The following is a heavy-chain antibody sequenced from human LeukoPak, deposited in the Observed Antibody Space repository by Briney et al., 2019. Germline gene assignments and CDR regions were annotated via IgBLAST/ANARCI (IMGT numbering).Heavy chain of an antibody. J-gene: IGHJ5*02. Sequence: GGSLRLSCVASGFAFRSYWMSWVRQAPGNGLEWVANIKQDGSEKYYVDSVKGRFTISRDNAENSVYLEMNSLRAEDTAVYHCARTTGALPFDLWGQGTLVTASP. CDR2: IKQDGSEK. V-gene: IGHV3-7*04. CDR1: GFAFRSYW. D-gene: IGHD1-1*01. CDR3: ARTTGALPFDL.